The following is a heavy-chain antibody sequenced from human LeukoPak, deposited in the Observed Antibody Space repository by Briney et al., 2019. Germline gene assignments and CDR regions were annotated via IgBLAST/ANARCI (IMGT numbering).Heavy chain of an antibody. CDR1: GGTFSSYA. Sequence: ASVKVSCKASGGTFSSYAISWVRQAPGHGLEWMGGIIPIFGTANYAQKFQGRVTITTDESTSTAYMELSSLRSEDTAVYYCASPSIVGATGFDYWGQGTLVTVSS. CDR3: ASPSIVGATGFDY. D-gene: IGHD1-26*01. CDR2: IIPIFGTA. V-gene: IGHV1-69*05. J-gene: IGHJ4*02.